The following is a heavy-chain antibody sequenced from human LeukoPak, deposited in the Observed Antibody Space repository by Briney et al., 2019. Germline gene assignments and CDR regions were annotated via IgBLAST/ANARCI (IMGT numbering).Heavy chain of an antibody. CDR1: GGSFSRFY. CDR3: ARGATISETGYFDF. CDR2: IDHRGDT. D-gene: IGHD5-24*01. Sequence: SETLSLTCAVYGGSFSRFYWSWIRQSPGKGLEWIAEIDHRGDTNYNPSVKSRVTVSVDTSKNQFSLKVRSLSAADTAVYYCARGATISETGYFDFRGQRTLVTVSS. J-gene: IGHJ4*03. V-gene: IGHV4-34*01.